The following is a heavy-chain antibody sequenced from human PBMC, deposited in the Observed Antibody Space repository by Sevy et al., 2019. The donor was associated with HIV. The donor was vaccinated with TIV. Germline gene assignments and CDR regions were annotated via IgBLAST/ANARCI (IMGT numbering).Heavy chain of an antibody. D-gene: IGHD2-21*02. CDR1: GFNFNIYS. J-gene: IGHJ4*02. V-gene: IGHV3-21*01. CDR3: ARGRGDPRADCFDY. CDR2: ISGSSSYI. Sequence: GGSLRLSCAASGFNFNIYSMNWVRQAPGKGLEWVSSISGSSSYIFYADSVKGRFTISRDNAKNSLYLQMNSVRAEDTAVYYYARGRGDPRADCFDYWGQGTLVTVSS.